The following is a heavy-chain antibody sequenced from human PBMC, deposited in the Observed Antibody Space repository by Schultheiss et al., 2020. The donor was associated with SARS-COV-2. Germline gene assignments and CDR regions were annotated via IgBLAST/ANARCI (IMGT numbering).Heavy chain of an antibody. Sequence: SETLSLTCTVSGGSISSYYWSWIRQPPGKGLEWIGEINHSGSTNYNPSLKSRVTISVDTSKNQFSLKLSSVTAADTAVYYCARVGGRRITMIVVVAQPYYFDYWGQGTLVTVSS. J-gene: IGHJ4*02. CDR3: ARVGGRRITMIVVVAQPYYFDY. V-gene: IGHV4-34*01. CDR1: GGSISSYY. CDR2: INHSGST. D-gene: IGHD3-22*01.